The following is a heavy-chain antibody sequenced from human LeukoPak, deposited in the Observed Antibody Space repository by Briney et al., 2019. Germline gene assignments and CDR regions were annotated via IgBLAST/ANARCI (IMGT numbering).Heavy chain of an antibody. CDR3: ASYEYSSSSDYFDY. Sequence: SQTLSLTCTVSGGSISSGGYYWSWIRQPPGKGLEWIGEINHSGSTNYNPSLKSRVTISVDTSKNQFSLKLSSVTAADTAVYYCASYEYSSSSDYFDYWGQGTLVTVSS. D-gene: IGHD6-6*01. J-gene: IGHJ4*02. V-gene: IGHV4-30-2*01. CDR1: GGSISSGGYY. CDR2: INHSGST.